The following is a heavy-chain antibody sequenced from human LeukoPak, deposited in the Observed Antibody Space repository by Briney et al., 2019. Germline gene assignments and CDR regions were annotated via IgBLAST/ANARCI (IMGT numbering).Heavy chain of an antibody. CDR2: IRGSNGDT. CDR3: ARDNGFGDNGIDY. J-gene: IGHJ4*02. Sequence: ASVKVSRKASGYTFTSYGFSWVRQAPGQGLEWMGWIRGSNGDTNYAENLQGRVTVSKDTSTSTAYMELRSLRSDDTAVYYCARDNGFGDNGIDYWGQGTLVTVSS. CDR1: GYTFTSYG. V-gene: IGHV1-18*01. D-gene: IGHD3-10*01.